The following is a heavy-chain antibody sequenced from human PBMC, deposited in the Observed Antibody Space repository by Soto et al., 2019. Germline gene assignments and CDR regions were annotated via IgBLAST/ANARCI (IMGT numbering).Heavy chain of an antibody. J-gene: IGHJ4*02. Sequence: ASVKVSCKGSGYPFSKYYIHWVRQAPGQGLEWMGIINPSGGGTSYAQNFQGRVTMTRDTSTSTVYMELSSLRSEDTAVYHCARGTGDGYYPRFDFWGQGTLVTVSS. D-gene: IGHD3-22*01. CDR2: INPSGGGT. CDR1: GYPFSKYY. CDR3: ARGTGDGYYPRFDF. V-gene: IGHV1-46*01.